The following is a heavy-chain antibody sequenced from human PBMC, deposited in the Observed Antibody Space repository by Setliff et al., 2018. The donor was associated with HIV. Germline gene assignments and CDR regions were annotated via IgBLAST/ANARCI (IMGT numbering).Heavy chain of an antibody. CDR2: INAGNGNT. CDR1: GYTSTTYG. D-gene: IGHD1-26*01. V-gene: IGHV1-3*01. Sequence: WASVKVSCKASGYTSTTYGMHWVRQAPGQRLEWMAWINAGNGNTKYSQKFQGRVTITGDTSASTVYMELSSLRSEDTAVYYCARDYSGTYYGDIDWWGQGTLVTVSS. J-gene: IGHJ4*02. CDR3: ARDYSGTYYGDIDW.